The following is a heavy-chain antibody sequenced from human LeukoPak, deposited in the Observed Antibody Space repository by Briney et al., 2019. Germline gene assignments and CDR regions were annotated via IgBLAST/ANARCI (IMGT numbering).Heavy chain of an antibody. D-gene: IGHD1-26*01. V-gene: IGHV4-59*11. CDR3: ARDRGFIVGATLGWFDP. Sequence: SETLSLTCTVSGGSISSHYWSWIRQPPGKGLEWIGYIYYSGSTNYTPSLKSRVTISVDTSKNQFSLKLSSVTAADTAVYYCARDRGFIVGATLGWFDPWGRGTLVSVSS. CDR2: IYYSGST. J-gene: IGHJ5*02. CDR1: GGSISSHY.